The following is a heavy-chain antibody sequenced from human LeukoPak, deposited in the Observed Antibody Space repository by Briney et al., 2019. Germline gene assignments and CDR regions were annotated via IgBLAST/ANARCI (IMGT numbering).Heavy chain of an antibody. CDR2: IWYDGSNK. D-gene: IGHD3-10*01. CDR1: GFTFSSYG. Sequence: GRSLRLSCAASGFTFSSYGMHWVRQAPGKGLEWVAVIWYDGSNKYYADSVKGRFTISRDNSKNTLYLQMNSLRAEDTAVYYCARKYDYYGSGKGAFDYWGQGTLVTVSS. CDR3: ARKYDYYGSGKGAFDY. V-gene: IGHV3-33*08. J-gene: IGHJ4*02.